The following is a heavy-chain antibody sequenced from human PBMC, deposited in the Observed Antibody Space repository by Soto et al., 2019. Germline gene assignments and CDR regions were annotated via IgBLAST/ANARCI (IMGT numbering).Heavy chain of an antibody. D-gene: IGHD2-2*01. CDR1: GFTFSSYG. CDR2: IWYDGSNK. J-gene: IGHJ6*03. V-gene: IGHV3-33*01. Sequence: GGSLRLSCAAAGFTFSSYGMHWVRQAPGKGLEWVAVIWYDGSNKYYADSVKGRFTISRDNSKNTLYLQMNSLRAEDTAVYYCARDGAPQVVPAAMYYYYSDMDVWGKGTTVTVSS. CDR3: ARDGAPQVVPAAMYYYYSDMDV.